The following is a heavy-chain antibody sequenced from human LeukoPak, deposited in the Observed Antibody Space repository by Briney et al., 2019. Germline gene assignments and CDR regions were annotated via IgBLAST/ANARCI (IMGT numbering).Heavy chain of an antibody. V-gene: IGHV3-33*01. CDR3: ARDDRLVHFDY. CDR2: ILDDGSSK. Sequence: PGRSLTLSCVASGSTFSDYGMHWVRQAPDKGLEWVAAILDDGSSKYYADPVKGRVTISRDNSKKTLYLQMSRLRAEDTAVYYCARDDRLVHFDYWGQGTQVAVSS. D-gene: IGHD6-19*01. CDR1: GSTFSDYG. J-gene: IGHJ4*02.